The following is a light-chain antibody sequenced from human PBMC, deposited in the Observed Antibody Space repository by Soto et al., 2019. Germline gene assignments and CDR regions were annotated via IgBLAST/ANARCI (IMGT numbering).Light chain of an antibody. CDR3: QQYYASSWT. CDR1: QSISSTY. V-gene: IGKV3-20*01. Sequence: IVLTQSPGTLSLSPGERATLSCRVGQSISSTYLAWYRQKPGQAPRLLIYAASSRATGIPDRFSGSGSGTDFTLTISRLEPEDFAVYYCQQYYASSWTFGQGTKVDIK. CDR2: AAS. J-gene: IGKJ1*01.